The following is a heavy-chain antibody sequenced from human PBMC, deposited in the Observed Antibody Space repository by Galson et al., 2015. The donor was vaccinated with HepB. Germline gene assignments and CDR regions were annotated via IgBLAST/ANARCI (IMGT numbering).Heavy chain of an antibody. V-gene: IGHV1-46*01. CDR2: INPSGGST. D-gene: IGHD1-14*01. Sequence: SVKVSCKASGYTITSYYMHWVRQAPGQGLEWMGIINPSGGSTSYAQKFQGRVTMTRDTSTSTVYMELSSLRSEDTAVYYCARNLNHYDAFDIWGQGTMVTVSS. J-gene: IGHJ3*02. CDR3: ARNLNHYDAFDI. CDR1: GYTITSYY.